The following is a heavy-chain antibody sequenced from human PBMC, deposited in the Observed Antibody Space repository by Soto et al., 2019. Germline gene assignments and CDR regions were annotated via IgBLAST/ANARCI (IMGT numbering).Heavy chain of an antibody. CDR1: GFTFSSYA. Sequence: EVQLLESGGGLVQPGGSLRLSCAASGFTFSSYAMSWVRQAPGKGLEWVSTISASGGSTYYADSVKGRFTIYRDKSKHTLYLQMNTLRAKDAAVCYCAKERWEGDGMDGWGQWTTVTVSS. CDR2: ISASGGST. CDR3: AKERWEGDGMDG. D-gene: IGHD1-26*01. V-gene: IGHV3-23*01. J-gene: IGHJ6*02.